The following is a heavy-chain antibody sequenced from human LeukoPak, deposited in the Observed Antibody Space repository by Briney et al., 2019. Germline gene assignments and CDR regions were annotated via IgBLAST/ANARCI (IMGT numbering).Heavy chain of an antibody. CDR3: VRLSGASRHQYYDILVDFDY. D-gene: IGHD3-9*01. J-gene: IGHJ4*02. V-gene: IGHV3-30*04. Sequence: GRSLRLSCAASGFTFTSYAMHWVRQAPGKGLGWVAVISYDGINKYYADSVKGRSTISTDTSTTTLYQQMNSLRAEDTGVYYCVRLSGASRHQYYDILVDFDYWGQGTLVTVSS. CDR1: GFTFTSYA. CDR2: ISYDGINK.